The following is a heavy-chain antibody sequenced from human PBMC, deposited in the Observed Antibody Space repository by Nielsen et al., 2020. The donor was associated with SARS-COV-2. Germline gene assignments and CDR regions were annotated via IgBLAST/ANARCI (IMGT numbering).Heavy chain of an antibody. J-gene: IGHJ4*02. CDR1: GFSLSTSGMC. CDR2: IDWDDDK. D-gene: IGHD2-8*01. Sequence: SGPTLVKPTQTLTLTCTFSGFSLSTSGMCVSWIRQPPGKALEWLARIDWDDDKYYSTSLKTRLTISKDTSKNQVVLTLTNMEPADTGTYYCAHGGVYFDYWGQGILVTVSS. V-gene: IGHV2-70*12. CDR3: AHGGVYFDY.